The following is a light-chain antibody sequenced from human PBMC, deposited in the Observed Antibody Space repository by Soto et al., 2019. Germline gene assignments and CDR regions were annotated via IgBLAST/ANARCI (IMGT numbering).Light chain of an antibody. CDR1: HSVNNY. J-gene: IGKJ4*01. CDR3: QQRRSWPWLT. CDR2: DVS. Sequence: EIVLTQSPATLSLSPGERATLSCRATHSVNNYLAWYQQKPGQAPRLLIFDVSNRTTGIPAGFSGSGSGTDFTLTISSLEPEDSAVYFCQQRRSWPWLTFGGGTRVEIK. V-gene: IGKV3-11*01.